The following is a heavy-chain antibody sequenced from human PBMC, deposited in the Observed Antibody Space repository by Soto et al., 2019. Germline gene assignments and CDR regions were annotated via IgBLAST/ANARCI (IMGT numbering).Heavy chain of an antibody. CDR1: GFTFSSYA. D-gene: IGHD1-1*01. V-gene: IGHV3-23*01. CDR2: ISGSGGTA. Sequence: EVQLLESGGGSVQPGGSLRLSCAASGFTFSSYAMRWGRRPPGRGLEWVSSISGSGGTAYYADSVKGRFSISRDSLVNTLYLQVNSLRAADTAVYYCAKGRGQNWNFDYWGQGTLVTVSP. CDR3: AKGRGQNWNFDY. J-gene: IGHJ4*02.